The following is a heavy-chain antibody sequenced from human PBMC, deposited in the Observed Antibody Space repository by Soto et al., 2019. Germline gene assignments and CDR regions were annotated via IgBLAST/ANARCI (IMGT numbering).Heavy chain of an antibody. CDR2: LESTESGGAT. CDR3: ARDMHAGFTHYFDP. V-gene: IGHV3-15*04. D-gene: IGHD1-26*01. Sequence: RLSCAASGIILSDTWMNWVRQAPGKGLEWVGRLESTESGGATDFASTVKGRFTVSRDDSKNTLSLHMTSLQPEDTALYYCARDMHAGFTHYFDPWGQGTLVTVSS. CDR1: GIILSDTW. J-gene: IGHJ5*02.